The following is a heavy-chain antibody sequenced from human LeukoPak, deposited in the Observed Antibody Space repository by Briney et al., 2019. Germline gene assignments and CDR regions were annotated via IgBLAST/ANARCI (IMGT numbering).Heavy chain of an antibody. J-gene: IGHJ4*02. V-gene: IGHV5-10-1*01. CDR1: GYSFTSYW. D-gene: IGHD6-13*01. Sequence: GESLRISCKGSGYSFTSYWISWVRQMPGKGLEWMGRIDPSDSYTNYSPSFQGHVTISADKSISTASLQWSSLKASDTAVYYCARSISAAATGAYWGQGTLVTVSS. CDR2: IDPSDSYT. CDR3: ARSISAAATGAY.